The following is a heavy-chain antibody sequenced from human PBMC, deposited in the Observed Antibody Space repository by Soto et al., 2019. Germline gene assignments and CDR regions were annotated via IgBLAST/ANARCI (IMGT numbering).Heavy chain of an antibody. D-gene: IGHD1-26*01. J-gene: IGHJ3*02. CDR3: ARDVGYSGGYGDAFDI. Sequence: GGSLRLSCAASGFTFSSYSMNWVRQAPGKGLEWVSSISSSSSYIYYADSVKGRFTISRDNAKNSLYLQMNSLRAEDTGVYYCARDVGYSGGYGDAFDIWGQGTMVTVSS. V-gene: IGHV3-21*01. CDR2: ISSSSSYI. CDR1: GFTFSSYS.